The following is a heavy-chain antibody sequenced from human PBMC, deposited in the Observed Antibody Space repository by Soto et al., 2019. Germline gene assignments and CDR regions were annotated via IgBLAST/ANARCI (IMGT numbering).Heavy chain of an antibody. CDR3: ARDSGYDGDYGMDV. CDR1: GFTFSSYS. Sequence: EGSLRLSCAASGFTFSSYSMNWVRQAPGKGLEWVSSISSSSSYIYYADSVKGRFTISRDNAKNSLYLQMNSLRAEDTAVYYCARDSGYDGDYGMDVWGQGTKVTVSS. D-gene: IGHD5-12*01. J-gene: IGHJ6*02. V-gene: IGHV3-21*01. CDR2: ISSSSSYI.